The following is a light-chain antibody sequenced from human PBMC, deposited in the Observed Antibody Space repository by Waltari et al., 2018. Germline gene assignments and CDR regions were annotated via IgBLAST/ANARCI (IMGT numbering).Light chain of an antibody. CDR1: HSNIGNNY. V-gene: IGLV1-51*02. J-gene: IGLJ7*01. CDR2: EDR. Sequence: QSVLTQPPSVSAAPGQRVTISCSGGHSNIGNNYVSWYRQFPGTAPKLLIYEDRGRPSGVPGRLSGSKSGTSATLDITGLQAGDEADYYCGTWDSSLSGAVFGGGTHLTVL. CDR3: GTWDSSLSGAV.